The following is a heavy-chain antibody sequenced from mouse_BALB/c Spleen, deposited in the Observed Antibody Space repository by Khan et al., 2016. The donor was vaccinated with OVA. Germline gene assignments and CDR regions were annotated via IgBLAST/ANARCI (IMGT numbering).Heavy chain of an antibody. J-gene: IGHJ3*01. CDR1: GFTFSTYG. CDR2: ISSGGSYT. CDR3: ARLAYYYNGEGFAY. Sequence: EVELVESGGDLVKPGGSLKLSCAASGFTFSTYGMSWVRQTPDKRLEWVATISSGGSYTYYPDNVNGRFTISRDNAKNTLYLQMSSLKSEDTAMYYCARLAYYYNGEGFAYWGQGTLVTVSA. D-gene: IGHD1-1*01. V-gene: IGHV5-6*01.